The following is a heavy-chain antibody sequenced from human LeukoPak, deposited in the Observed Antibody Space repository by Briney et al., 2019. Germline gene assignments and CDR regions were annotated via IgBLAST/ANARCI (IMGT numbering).Heavy chain of an antibody. D-gene: IGHD3-10*01. V-gene: IGHV4-59*01. Sequence: SETLSLTCTVSGGSISSYYWSWIRHPPGKGLEWIGYIYYSGSTNYNPSLKSRVTISVDTSKNQFSLKLSSVTAADTAVYYCARGPTVRSIYYYMDVWGKGTTVTISS. CDR2: IYYSGST. CDR1: GGSISSYY. CDR3: ARGPTVRSIYYYMDV. J-gene: IGHJ6*03.